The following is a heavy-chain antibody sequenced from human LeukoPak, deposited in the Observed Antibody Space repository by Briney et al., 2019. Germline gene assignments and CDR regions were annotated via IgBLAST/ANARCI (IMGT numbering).Heavy chain of an antibody. CDR2: IYYSGST. CDR3: ARFGPVGATVDY. J-gene: IGHJ4*02. D-gene: IGHD1-26*01. V-gene: IGHV4-39*02. CDR1: GGSISSSSSY. Sequence: SETLSLTCTVSGGSISSSSSYWGWIRQPPGKGLEWIGYIYYSGSTYYNPSLKSRVTISVDTSKNHFSLKLSSVTAADTAVYYCARFGPVGATVDYWGQGTLVTVSS.